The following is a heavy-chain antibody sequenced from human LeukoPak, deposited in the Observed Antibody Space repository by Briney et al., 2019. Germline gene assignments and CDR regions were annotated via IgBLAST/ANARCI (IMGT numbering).Heavy chain of an antibody. CDR1: GFTFSSYA. CDR2: ISYDGSNK. CDR3: AKDHXSSPGQISYFDY. V-gene: IGHV3-30*04. J-gene: IGHJ4*02. Sequence: GGSLRLSCAASGFTFSSYAMHWVRQAPGKGLEWVAVISYDGSNKYYADSVKGRFTISRDNSKNTLYLQMNSLRAEDTAVYYCAKDHXSSPGQISYFDYWGQGTLVTVSS. D-gene: IGHD6-6*01.